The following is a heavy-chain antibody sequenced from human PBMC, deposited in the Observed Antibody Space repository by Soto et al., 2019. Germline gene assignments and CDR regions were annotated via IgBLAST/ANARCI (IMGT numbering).Heavy chain of an antibody. Sequence: ASVKVSCKASGYTFTRYTMNWVRQAPGQRLEWMGWINPDNGNTKSSQKFQDRVIITRDTSASTAYMDLSSLRSEDTAVYYCARGIATGQFDPWGQGTLVTVSS. CDR1: GYTFTRYT. CDR2: INPDNGNT. V-gene: IGHV1-3*01. J-gene: IGHJ5*02. CDR3: ARGIATGQFDP. D-gene: IGHD2-15*01.